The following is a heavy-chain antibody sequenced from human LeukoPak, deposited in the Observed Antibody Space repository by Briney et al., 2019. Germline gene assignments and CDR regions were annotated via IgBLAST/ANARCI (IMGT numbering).Heavy chain of an antibody. CDR1: GYTFSDYP. D-gene: IGHD3-3*01. Sequence: ASVKVSCKASGYTFSDYPMHWLRQAPGQRLEWMGWINAGNGNTKYSQKFQGRVTITRDTSASTAYMVLSSLRSEDTAVHYCARDEARITIFGVAGYFDYWGQGTLVTVSS. V-gene: IGHV1-3*01. CDR3: ARDEARITIFGVAGYFDY. CDR2: INAGNGNT. J-gene: IGHJ4*02.